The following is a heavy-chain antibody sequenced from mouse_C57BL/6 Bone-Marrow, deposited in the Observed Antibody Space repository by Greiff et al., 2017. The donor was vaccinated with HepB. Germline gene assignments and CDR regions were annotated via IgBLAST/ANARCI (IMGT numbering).Heavy chain of an antibody. CDR3: ARRGVDYYAMDY. CDR1: GFTFSDSG. CDR2: ISNLAYSI. V-gene: IGHV5-15*01. D-gene: IGHD1-1*01. J-gene: IGHJ4*01. Sequence: VKLVESGGGLVQPGGSLKLSCAASGFTFSDSGMAWVRQAPRKGPEWVAFISNLAYSIYYADTVTGRFTISRENAKNTLYLEMSSLRSEDTAMYYCARRGVDYYAMDYWGQGTSVTVSS.